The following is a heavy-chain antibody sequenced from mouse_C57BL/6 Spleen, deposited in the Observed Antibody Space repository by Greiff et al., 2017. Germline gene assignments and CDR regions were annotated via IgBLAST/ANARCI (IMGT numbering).Heavy chain of an antibody. J-gene: IGHJ4*01. Sequence: QVQLKESGPGLVAPSQRLSITCTVSGFSLTSYGVHWVRQPPGKGLEWLVVIWSDGSTTYNSALKSRLSISKDNSKSQVFLKMNSLQTDDTAMYYCARHDYDGDAMDYWGQGTSVTVSS. CDR1: GFSLTSYG. D-gene: IGHD2-4*01. V-gene: IGHV2-6-1*01. CDR2: IWSDGST. CDR3: ARHDYDGDAMDY.